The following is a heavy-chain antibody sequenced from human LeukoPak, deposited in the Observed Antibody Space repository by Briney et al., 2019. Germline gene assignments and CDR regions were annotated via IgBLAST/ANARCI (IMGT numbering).Heavy chain of an antibody. D-gene: IGHD3-10*01. Sequence: KASETLSLTCTVSGGSISSYYWSWIRQPPGKGLEWIGYIYYSGSTNYNPSLKSRVTISVDTSKNQFSLKLSSVTAADTAVYYCARHGTRAVRGAFDYWGQGTLVTVSS. CDR3: ARHGTRAVRGAFDY. J-gene: IGHJ4*02. CDR1: GGSISSYY. V-gene: IGHV4-59*08. CDR2: IYYSGST.